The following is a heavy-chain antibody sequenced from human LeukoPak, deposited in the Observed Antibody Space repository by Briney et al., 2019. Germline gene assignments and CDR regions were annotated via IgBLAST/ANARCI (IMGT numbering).Heavy chain of an antibody. D-gene: IGHD6-6*01. Sequence: GGSLRLSCAASGFTFSSYGMNWVRQAPGKGLEWVSFISSSSSYIYYADSVKGRFTISRDNAKNSLYLQMNSLRAEDTAVYYCARDWSSSFDFDYWGQGTLVTVSS. J-gene: IGHJ4*02. CDR1: GFTFSSYG. CDR2: ISSSSSYI. CDR3: ARDWSSSFDFDY. V-gene: IGHV3-21*01.